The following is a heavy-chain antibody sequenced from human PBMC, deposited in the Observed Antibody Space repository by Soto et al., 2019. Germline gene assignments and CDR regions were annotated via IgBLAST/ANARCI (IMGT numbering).Heavy chain of an antibody. V-gene: IGHV4-4*07. D-gene: IGHD6-19*01. J-gene: IGHJ6*02. CDR3: ATQRPPGGWSGESLDV. Sequence: SETLSLTCTVSGGSISSYYWSWIRQPAGKGLEWIGRIYTSGSTNYNPSLKSRVTMSVDTSKNQFSLKLSSVTAADTAVYYCATQRPPGGWSGESLDVWGQGTTVTVSS. CDR1: GGSISSYY. CDR2: IYTSGST.